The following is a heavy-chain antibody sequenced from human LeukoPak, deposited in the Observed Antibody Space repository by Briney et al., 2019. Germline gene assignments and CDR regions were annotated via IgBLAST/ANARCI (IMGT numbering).Heavy chain of an antibody. CDR2: ISYDGSNK. D-gene: IGHD3-9*01. Sequence: GRSLRLSCAASGFTFSSYAMHWVRQAPGKGLEWVAVISYDGSNKYYADSVKGRFTISRDNSKNTLYLQMNSLRAEDTAVYYCASGGLVIDLFDYWGQGTLVTVSS. J-gene: IGHJ4*02. CDR1: GFTFSSYA. V-gene: IGHV3-30-3*01. CDR3: ASGGLVIDLFDY.